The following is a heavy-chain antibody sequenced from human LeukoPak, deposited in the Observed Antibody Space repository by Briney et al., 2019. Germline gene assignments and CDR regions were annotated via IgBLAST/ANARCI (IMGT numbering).Heavy chain of an antibody. Sequence: SVTVSCKASGGTFSIYAISWVRQAPGQGLEWMGGFIPIFGTANYAQKFQGRVTITTDESTSTAYMELSSLRSEDTAVYYCARVRPLYCSGGSCYSFTGPFDYWGQGTLVTVSS. CDR3: ARVRPLYCSGGSCYSFTGPFDY. J-gene: IGHJ4*02. D-gene: IGHD2-15*01. CDR1: GGTFSIYA. CDR2: FIPIFGTA. V-gene: IGHV1-69*05.